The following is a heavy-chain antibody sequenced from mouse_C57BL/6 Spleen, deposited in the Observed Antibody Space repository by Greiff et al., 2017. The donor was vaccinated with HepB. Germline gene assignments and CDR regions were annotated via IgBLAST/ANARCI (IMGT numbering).Heavy chain of an antibody. CDR1: GFSLTSYG. V-gene: IGHV2-2*01. CDR3: ARYRVRRYYYAMDY. CDR2: IWSGGST. J-gene: IGHJ4*01. Sequence: VHLLESGPGLVQPSQSLSITCTVSGFSLTSYGVHWVRQSPGKGLEWLGVIWSGGSTDYNAAFISRLSIRKVNSKSQVFFKMNSLQADATAIYYCARYRVRRYYYAMDYWGQGTSVTVSS. D-gene: IGHD2-13*01.